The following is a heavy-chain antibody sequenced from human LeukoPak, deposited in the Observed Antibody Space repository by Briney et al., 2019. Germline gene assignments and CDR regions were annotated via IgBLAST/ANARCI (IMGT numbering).Heavy chain of an antibody. CDR1: GVSISGYY. D-gene: IGHD6-6*01. Sequence: SETLSLTCTVSGVSISGYYWSWIRQPPGKGLEWIGYIYYSGSTNYNPSLKSRLTISIDTTENQFSLKLSSMTAADPAVYYCARESSSSSGRRAFDIWGQGTMVTVSS. CDR3: ARESSSSSGRRAFDI. CDR2: IYYSGST. J-gene: IGHJ3*02. V-gene: IGHV4-59*08.